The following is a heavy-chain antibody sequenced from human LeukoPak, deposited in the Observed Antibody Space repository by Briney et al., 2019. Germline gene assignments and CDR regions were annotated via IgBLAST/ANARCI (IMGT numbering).Heavy chain of an antibody. CDR3: ARDDLYGSGYYYGMDV. D-gene: IGHD3-10*01. CDR1: GFTVSGNY. Sequence: GGSLRLSCAASGFTVSGNYMSWVRQAPGKGLEWVSVIYSGGSTYYADSVKGRFAISRDNSKNTLYLQMNSLRAEDTAVYYCARDDLYGSGYYYGMDVWGQGTTVTVSS. V-gene: IGHV3-66*01. J-gene: IGHJ6*02. CDR2: IYSGGST.